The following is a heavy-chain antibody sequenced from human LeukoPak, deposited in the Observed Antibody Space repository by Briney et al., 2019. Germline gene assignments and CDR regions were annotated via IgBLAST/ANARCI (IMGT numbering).Heavy chain of an antibody. CDR2: IYSGGDT. V-gene: IGHV3-66*01. CDR1: AFTVSSNY. J-gene: IGHJ4*02. CDR3: AKDRTPYSGSYYDFDY. Sequence: PGGSLRLSCAASAFTVSSNYMSWVRQAPGKGLEWVSVIYSGGDTYYADSVKGRFTISRDNSKNTLYLQMNSLRVEDTAVYYCAKDRTPYSGSYYDFDYWGQGTLVTVSS. D-gene: IGHD1-26*01.